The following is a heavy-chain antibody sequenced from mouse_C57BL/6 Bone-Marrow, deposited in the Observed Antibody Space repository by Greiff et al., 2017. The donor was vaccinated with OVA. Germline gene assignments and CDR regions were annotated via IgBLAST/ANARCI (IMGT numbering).Heavy chain of an antibody. CDR2: ISSGGSYT. J-gene: IGHJ2*01. CDR3: ARDLDWAFDY. D-gene: IGHD4-1*01. Sequence: EVKLMESGGDLVKPGGSLKLSCAASGFTFSSYGMSWVRQTPDKRLEWVATISSGGSYTYYPDSVKGRFTISRDNAKNTLYLQMSSLKSEDTAMYYCARDLDWAFDYWGQGTTLTVSS. V-gene: IGHV5-6*01. CDR1: GFTFSSYG.